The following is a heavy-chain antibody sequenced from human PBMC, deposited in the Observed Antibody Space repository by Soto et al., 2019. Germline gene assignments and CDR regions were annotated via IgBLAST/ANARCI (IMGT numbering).Heavy chain of an antibody. CDR2: TSYDGSNQ. CDR3: ARDRSSTYYYYGMDL. D-gene: IGHD6-19*01. Sequence: GGSLRLSCAASGFSFSRHGMHWVRQAPGKGLEWVAVTSYDGSNQDYADSVKGRFSISRDNSKNTVYLQMNSLRVEDSAVYYCARDRSSTYYYYGMDLWGQGTTVTVSS. CDR1: GFSFSRHG. V-gene: IGHV3-30-3*01. J-gene: IGHJ6*02.